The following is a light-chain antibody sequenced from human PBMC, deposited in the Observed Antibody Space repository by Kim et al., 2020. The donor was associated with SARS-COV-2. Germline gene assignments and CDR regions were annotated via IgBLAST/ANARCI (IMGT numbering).Light chain of an antibody. J-gene: IGKJ1*01. CDR2: SAS. Sequence: EIVMTQSPSTLSVSPGDRATLCCRASQSVSSDLAWYQQKPGQAPRLLIYSASTRATGIPPRFSGAGSETEFTLTISSVQSEDFAVYYCQQYNYWWTFGQGTKVDIK. CDR3: QQYNYWWT. CDR1: QSVSSD. V-gene: IGKV3-15*01.